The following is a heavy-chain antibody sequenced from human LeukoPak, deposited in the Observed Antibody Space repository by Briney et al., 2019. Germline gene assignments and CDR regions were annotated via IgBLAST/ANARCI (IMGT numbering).Heavy chain of an antibody. CDR3: ARGRPGDSSSWYKYWFDP. V-gene: IGHV1-69*05. J-gene: IGHJ5*02. D-gene: IGHD6-13*01. CDR2: IIPIFGTA. Sequence: ASVKVSCKASGGTFSSYAISWVRQAPGQGLEWMGGIIPIFGTANYAQKFQGRVTITTDESTSTAYMELSSLRSEDTAVYYCARGRPGDSSSWYKYWFDPWGQGTLVTVSS. CDR1: GGTFSSYA.